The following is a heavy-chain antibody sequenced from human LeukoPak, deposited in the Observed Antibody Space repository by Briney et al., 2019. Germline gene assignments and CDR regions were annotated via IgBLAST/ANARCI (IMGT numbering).Heavy chain of an antibody. V-gene: IGHV3-23*01. CDR3: ARGVGPRRLGQKYGMDV. D-gene: IGHD1-1*01. CDR2: ISASGGST. CDR1: GFTFSSSA. Sequence: PGGSLRLSCAASGFTFSSSAMSWVRQVPGKGLEWVSGISASGGSTSYADSVRGRFTISRDNSKNTLYVQMNSLRAEDTAVYYCARGVGPRRLGQKYGMDVWGQGTTVTVSS. J-gene: IGHJ6*02.